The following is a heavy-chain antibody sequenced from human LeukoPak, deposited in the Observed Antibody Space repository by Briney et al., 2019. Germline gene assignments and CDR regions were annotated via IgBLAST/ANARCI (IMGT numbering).Heavy chain of an antibody. CDR1: DGSISSYY. Sequence: SETLSLTCTVSDGSISSYYWSWIRQPPGKGLEWTGYIYYSGSTNYNPSLKSRVTISVDTSKNQFSLKLSSVTAADTAVYYCARVNYYGSGSYYQYYWFDPWGQGTLVTVSS. V-gene: IGHV4-59*01. CDR3: ARVNYYGSGSYYQYYWFDP. CDR2: IYYSGST. D-gene: IGHD3-10*01. J-gene: IGHJ5*02.